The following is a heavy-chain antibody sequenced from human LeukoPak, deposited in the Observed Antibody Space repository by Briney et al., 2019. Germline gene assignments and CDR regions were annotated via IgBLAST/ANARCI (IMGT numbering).Heavy chain of an antibody. J-gene: IGHJ4*02. CDR2: IYTSGST. CDR3: ARDEGDGYNYFDY. D-gene: IGHD5-24*01. V-gene: IGHV4-4*07. CDR1: GFTFSSYA. Sequence: GSLRLSCAASGFTFSSYAMSWIRQPAGKGLEWIGRIYTSGSTNYNPSLKSRVTMSVDTSKNQFSLKLSSVTAADTAVYYCARDEGDGYNYFDYWGQGTLVTVSS.